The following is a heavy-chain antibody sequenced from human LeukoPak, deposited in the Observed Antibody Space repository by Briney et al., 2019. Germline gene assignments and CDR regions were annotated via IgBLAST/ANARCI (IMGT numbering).Heavy chain of an antibody. J-gene: IGHJ3*02. CDR3: ARDLRGGGIDAFDI. D-gene: IGHD4-23*01. V-gene: IGHV3-53*04. CDR2: IYSGGST. CDR1: GFTVGSNY. Sequence: PGGSLRLSCAASGFTVGSNYMTWVRQAPGKGLEWVSVIYSGGSTYYADSVKGRFTISRHNSKNTLYLQMDSLRPEDTAVYYCARDLRGGGIDAFDIWGQGTMVTVSS.